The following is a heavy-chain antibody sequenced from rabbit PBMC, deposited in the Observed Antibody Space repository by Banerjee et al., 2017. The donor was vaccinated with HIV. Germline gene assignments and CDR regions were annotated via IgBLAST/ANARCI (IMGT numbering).Heavy chain of an antibody. D-gene: IGHD4-2*01. CDR3: ARGSPINL. V-gene: IGHV1S45*01. Sequence: QEQLEESGGDLVKPGASLTLTCTASGFDLSSYYYMCWVRQAPGKGLEWIACIYVGEGGNTYYASWVKGRFTISKTSSTTVTLQMPSLTAADTATYFCARGSPINLWGPGTLVTVS. CDR2: IYVGEGGNT. J-gene: IGHJ4*01. CDR1: GFDLSSYYY.